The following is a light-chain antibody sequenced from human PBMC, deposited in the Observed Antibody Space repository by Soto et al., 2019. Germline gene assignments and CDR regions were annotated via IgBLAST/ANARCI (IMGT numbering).Light chain of an antibody. V-gene: IGKV3-15*01. CDR1: QSIDSN. Sequence: EIVMTQSPATLSMSPGERATLTCRASQSIDSNLAWYQQKLGQTPRLLVYGASTRATGAPARFSGSGSGTEFTLTISSLQSEDFAVYYCQQYYYWPANSFGQGTKLEIK. CDR2: GAS. CDR3: QQYYYWPANS. J-gene: IGKJ2*03.